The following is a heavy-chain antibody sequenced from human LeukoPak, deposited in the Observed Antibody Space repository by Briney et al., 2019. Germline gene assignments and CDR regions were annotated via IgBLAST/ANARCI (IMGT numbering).Heavy chain of an antibody. CDR2: ISWNSGSI. Sequence: PGRSLRLSCAASGFTFDDYAMHWVRQAPGKVLEWVSGISWNSGSIGYADSVKGRFTISRDNAKNSLYLQMNSLRAEDTALYYCAKGHYDILTGSVDYWAQGTLVTVSS. D-gene: IGHD3-9*01. CDR1: GFTFDDYA. V-gene: IGHV3-9*01. CDR3: AKGHYDILTGSVDY. J-gene: IGHJ4*02.